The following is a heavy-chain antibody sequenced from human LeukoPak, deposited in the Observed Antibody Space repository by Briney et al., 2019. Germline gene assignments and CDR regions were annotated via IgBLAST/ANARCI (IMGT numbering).Heavy chain of an antibody. J-gene: IGHJ4*02. V-gene: IGHV3-23*01. CDR2: ITVGVGNT. Sequence: GGSLRLSCAASGFSFSTYAMTRVRQAPGKGLEWVSSITVGVGNTYYAESVKGRFTISRDNSKNTLYLQMYSLRAEDTAVYYCATCGGDCYSIDYWGQGTLVTVSS. CDR1: GFSFSTYA. CDR3: ATCGGDCYSIDY. D-gene: IGHD2-21*02.